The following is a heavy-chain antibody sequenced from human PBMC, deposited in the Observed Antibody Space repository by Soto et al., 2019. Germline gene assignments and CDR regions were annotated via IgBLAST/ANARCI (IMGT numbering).Heavy chain of an antibody. Sequence: PGGSLRLSCTARGFALTPYTLHWVRQAPGKGLEWVAGLSSDGSNSFYPDSVKGRFTISRDNSKKTHYLQMSSLRAEDSAIYYCATMDGYFQFWGQGTLVTVSS. J-gene: IGHJ4*02. CDR3: ATMDGYFQF. V-gene: IGHV3-30-3*01. CDR2: LSSDGSNS. D-gene: IGHD4-17*01. CDR1: GFALTPYT.